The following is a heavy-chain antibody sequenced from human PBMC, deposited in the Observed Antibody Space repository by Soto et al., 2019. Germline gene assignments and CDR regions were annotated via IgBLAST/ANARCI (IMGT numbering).Heavy chain of an antibody. J-gene: IGHJ6*02. D-gene: IGHD3-10*01. V-gene: IGHV3-23*01. Sequence: EVQLLQSGGGFRPPGGSVRLSCATSGFTFNTYPMTWVRQAPGKGLEWVASISSTAGRTSSYADSVKGRFAISRDFSDKSVYLEMNNPRVDDTAVYFWAKGVLSFQYGMEVWGQGTTGTVSS. CDR3: AKGVLSFQYGMEV. CDR1: GFTFNTYP. CDR2: ISSTAGRTS.